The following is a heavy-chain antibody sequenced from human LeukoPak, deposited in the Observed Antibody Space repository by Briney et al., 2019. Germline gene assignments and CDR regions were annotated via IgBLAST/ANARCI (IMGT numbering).Heavy chain of an antibody. CDR2: IYYSGST. V-gene: IGHV4-59*01. J-gene: IGHJ5*02. Sequence: SETLSLTCTVSGGSISSYYWSWIRQPPGKGLEWIGYIYYSGSTNYNPSLKSRVTISVDTSKNQFSLKLRSVTAADTAVYYCAREAYYYDSSGPETENWFDPWGQGTLVTVSS. D-gene: IGHD3-22*01. CDR3: AREAYYYDSSGPETENWFDP. CDR1: GGSISSYY.